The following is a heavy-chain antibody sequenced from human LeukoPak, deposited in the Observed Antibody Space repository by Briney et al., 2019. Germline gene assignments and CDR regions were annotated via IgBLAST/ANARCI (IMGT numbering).Heavy chain of an antibody. CDR2: IRSKAYGGTT. V-gene: IGHV3-49*04. Sequence: LSGGSLRLSCTASGFTFGDYAMSWVRQAPGKGLEWVGFIRSKAYGGTTEYAASVKGRFTISRDDSKSIAYLQMNSLKTEDTAVYYCTRDRYDFWSGYLNDYWGQGTLVTVSS. CDR3: TRDRYDFWSGYLNDY. D-gene: IGHD3-3*01. CDR1: GFTFGDYA. J-gene: IGHJ4*02.